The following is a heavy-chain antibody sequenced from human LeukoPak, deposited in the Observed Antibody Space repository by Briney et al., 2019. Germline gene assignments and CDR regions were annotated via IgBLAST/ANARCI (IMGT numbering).Heavy chain of an antibody. V-gene: IGHV4-39*01. Sequence: SETLSLTCTVSGGSISSSSYYWRWIRQPPGKGLEWIGSIYYSGSTYYNPSLKSRVTISVDTSKNQFSLKLTSVTAADTDAYCCARLGTFTRPFDYWGQGTLVTVSS. CDR3: ARLGTFTRPFDY. CDR1: GGSISSSSYY. D-gene: IGHD1-1*01. J-gene: IGHJ4*02. CDR2: IYYSGST.